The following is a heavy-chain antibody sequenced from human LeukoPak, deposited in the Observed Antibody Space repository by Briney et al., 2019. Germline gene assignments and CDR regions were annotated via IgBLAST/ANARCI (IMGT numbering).Heavy chain of an antibody. CDR2: MDPKRGAT. CDR1: GYTFTDYF. Sequence: ASVTVSCKASGYTFTDYFLHWLRQAPGQGLEWMGWMDPKRGATKHAERFQGRLTMTRDTSISTAYMELNSLTSGDTAMYYCARGPSHGAFDIWGQGTMVTVSS. CDR3: ARGPSHGAFDI. V-gene: IGHV1-2*02. J-gene: IGHJ3*02.